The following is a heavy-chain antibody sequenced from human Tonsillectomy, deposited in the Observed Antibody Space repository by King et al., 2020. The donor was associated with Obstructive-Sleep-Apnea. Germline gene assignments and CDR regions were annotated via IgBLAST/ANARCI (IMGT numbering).Heavy chain of an antibody. CDR1: EFTLSNFW. J-gene: IGHJ5*02. D-gene: IGHD3-10*01. Sequence: VQLVESGGGLVQPGGSLRLSFAASEFTLSNFWMHWVRQAPGKGLVWGSHINTDAKSPNYADSVKGRVTTSRDNAKKMLFLQMSSLRAEETAVYYCVRDHRGWFDPWGQGTLVTVSS. V-gene: IGHV3-74*01. CDR3: VRDHRGWFDP. CDR2: INTDAKSP.